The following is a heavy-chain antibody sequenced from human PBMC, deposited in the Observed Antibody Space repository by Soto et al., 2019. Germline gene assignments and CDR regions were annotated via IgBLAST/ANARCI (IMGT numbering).Heavy chain of an antibody. Sequence: PSETLSLTCTVSGDSISSNGYYWAWIRQSPGKGLEWIGNIDYRGSTYYNPSLKSRVTFSVDTSKNQFSLKVTSVTAAVTAVYYCARDTTDRWYFDLWGRGTLVTVSS. CDR1: GDSISSNGYY. D-gene: IGHD1-26*01. J-gene: IGHJ2*01. V-gene: IGHV4-39*07. CDR2: IDYRGST. CDR3: ARDTTDRWYFDL.